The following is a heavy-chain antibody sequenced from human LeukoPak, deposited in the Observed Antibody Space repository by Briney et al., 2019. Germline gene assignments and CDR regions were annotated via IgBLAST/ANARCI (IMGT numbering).Heavy chain of an antibody. J-gene: IGHJ4*02. CDR3: ASEDLGPSKADFDC. Sequence: GGSLRLSCAASGFTFSSYVMHWVRQAPGKGLKWVALVWYDGSEKYYADSVKGRFTISRDNSENMLYLQMNSLRLDDTAVYYCASEDLGPSKADFDCWGQGTLVTVSS. CDR1: GFTFSSYV. V-gene: IGHV3-33*01. D-gene: IGHD1-26*01. CDR2: VWYDGSEK.